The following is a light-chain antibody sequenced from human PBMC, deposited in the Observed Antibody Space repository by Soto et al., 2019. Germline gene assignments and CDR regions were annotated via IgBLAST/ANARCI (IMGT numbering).Light chain of an antibody. CDR3: SSYSSSSTLV. J-gene: IGLJ1*01. Sequence: QSVLTQPASVSGSPGRSITVFCTGTSSDVGGYNFVSWYQQHPGKAPKLMLYDVSHRPSGVSNRFSGSKSGNTASLTISGLHTEDEADYYCSSYSSSSTLVFGSGTKVTVL. CDR1: SSDVGGYNF. CDR2: DVS. V-gene: IGLV2-14*03.